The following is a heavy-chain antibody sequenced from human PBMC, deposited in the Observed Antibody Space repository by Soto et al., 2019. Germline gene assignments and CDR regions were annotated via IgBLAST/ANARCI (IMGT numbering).Heavy chain of an antibody. D-gene: IGHD3-10*01. CDR2: ISNSGNT. CDR3: AKTKFRGVVVNV. J-gene: IGHJ6*02. Sequence: GGSLRLSCAASGFTFSSYAMYWVRQAPGKGLEWVSTISNSGNTYYADSVEGRFTISRDNSKNTLYLQMNSLRAEDTAVYYCAKTKFRGVVVNVWGQGTTVTAP. CDR1: GFTFSSYA. V-gene: IGHV3-23*01.